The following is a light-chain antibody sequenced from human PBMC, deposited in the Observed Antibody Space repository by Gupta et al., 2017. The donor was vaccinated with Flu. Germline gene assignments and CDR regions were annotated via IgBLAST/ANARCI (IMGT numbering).Light chain of an antibody. J-gene: IGKJ5*01. CDR1: HNVSTY. CDR2: AAS. V-gene: IGKV3-11*01. Sequence: EVVLTQSPATLSVSPRETATLSCKTSHNVSTYIAWYQQKPGQPPKLLIYAASNRTAGVPARFSGSGSVTDFTLTINSLEPEDVAVYFCQQRGDWPPTFGQGTRLEIK. CDR3: QQRGDWPPT.